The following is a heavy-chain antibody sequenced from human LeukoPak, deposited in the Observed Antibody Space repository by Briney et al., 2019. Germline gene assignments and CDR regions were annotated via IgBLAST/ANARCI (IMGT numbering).Heavy chain of an antibody. D-gene: IGHD7-27*01. CDR3: ARDGDGHNWFDP. Sequence: SVKVSCKASGGTFSSYAISWVRQAPGQGLEWMGRIIPILGTANYAQKFQGRVTITAGKSTSTAYMELSSLRSEDTAVYYCARDGDGHNWFDPWGQGTLVTVSS. V-gene: IGHV1-69*04. CDR2: IIPILGTA. J-gene: IGHJ5*02. CDR1: GGTFSSYA.